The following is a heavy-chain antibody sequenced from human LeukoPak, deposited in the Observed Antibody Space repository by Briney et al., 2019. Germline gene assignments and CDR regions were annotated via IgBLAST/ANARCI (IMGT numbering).Heavy chain of an antibody. D-gene: IGHD3-10*01. CDR3: ARSSHMVRGPKEGYYYYMDV. CDR1: GYTFTGYY. CDR2: INPNSGGT. J-gene: IGHJ6*03. Sequence: AASVKVSCKASGYTFTGYYMHWVRQAPGQGLEWTGWINPNSGGTNYAQKFQGRVTMTRDTSISTAYMELSRLRSDDTAVYYCARSSHMVRGPKEGYYYYMDVWGKGTTVTVS. V-gene: IGHV1-2*02.